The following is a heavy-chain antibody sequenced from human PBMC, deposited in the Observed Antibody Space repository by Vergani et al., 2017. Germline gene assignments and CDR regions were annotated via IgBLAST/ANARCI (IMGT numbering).Heavy chain of an antibody. CDR2: IHPRGGHT. Sequence: QVQVVQSGAAVTKSGASVKVSCKTSGYTFSNYYMHLVRLAPGQGLEGMSIIHPRGGHTNYAQKFQDRVTITRDTSTNTFYMELSSLRSEDTAIYYCARGDYGIFSGYHYWGEGTVVTDSA. CDR1: GYTFSNYY. J-gene: IGHJ4*02. CDR3: ARGDYGIFSGYHY. D-gene: IGHD3-9*01. V-gene: IGHV1-46*03.